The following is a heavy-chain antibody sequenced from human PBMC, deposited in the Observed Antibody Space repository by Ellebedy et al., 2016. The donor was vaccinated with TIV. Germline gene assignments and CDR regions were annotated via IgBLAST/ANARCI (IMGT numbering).Heavy chain of an antibody. CDR3: VSEGIAVAGHDFDY. D-gene: IGHD6-19*01. CDR1: GFTFSSYW. Sequence: GESLKISCVASGFTFSSYWMSWVRQAPGKGLEWVANIKQDGSEKYYVDSVKGRFTISRDNAKNSLYLQMNSLRAEDTAVYYCVSEGIAVAGHDFDYWGQGTLVTVSS. V-gene: IGHV3-7*03. CDR2: IKQDGSEK. J-gene: IGHJ4*01.